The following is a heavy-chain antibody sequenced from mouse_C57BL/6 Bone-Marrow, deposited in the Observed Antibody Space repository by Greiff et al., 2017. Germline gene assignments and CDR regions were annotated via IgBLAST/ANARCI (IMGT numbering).Heavy chain of an antibody. CDR1: GFNIKDDY. CDR3: TTVITTVVAYYWYFDV. J-gene: IGHJ1*03. CDR2: IGPENGDT. D-gene: IGHD1-1*01. V-gene: IGHV14-4*01. Sequence: EVQLQQSGAELVRPGASVKLSCTASGFNIKDDYMHWVKQRPEQGLEWIGWIGPENGDTEYASKFQGKATITADTSSNTAYLQLSSLTSEDTAVYYCTTVITTVVAYYWYFDVWGTGTTVTVSS.